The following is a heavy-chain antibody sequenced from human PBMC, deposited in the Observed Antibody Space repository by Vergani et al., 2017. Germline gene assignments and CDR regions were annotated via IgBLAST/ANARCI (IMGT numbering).Heavy chain of an antibody. D-gene: IGHD3-3*01. V-gene: IGHV3-66*02. CDR2: IYSGGTT. CDR1: GFTVSNNY. CDR3: ARGMDFWSGFDY. Sequence: EVQLVESGGGLVQPGGSLRLSCAASGFTVSNNYMSWVRQAPGKGLEWVSIIYSGGTTYYADSVKGRFTISRDNSKNTLYLQMNSLRAEDTAVYYCARGMDFWSGFDYWGQGTLVTVSS. J-gene: IGHJ4*02.